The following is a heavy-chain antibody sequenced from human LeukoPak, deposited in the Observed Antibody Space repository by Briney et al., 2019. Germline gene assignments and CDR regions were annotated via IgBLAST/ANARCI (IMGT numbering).Heavy chain of an antibody. CDR1: GYTFTGYY. V-gene: IGHV1-2*04. CDR2: INPNSGGT. J-gene: IGHJ4*02. D-gene: IGHD6-19*01. CDR3: AREGYSSGWYADY. Sequence: ASVKVSCKASGYTFTGYYMHWVRQAPGQGLEWMGWINPNSGGTNYAQKFQGWVTMTRDTSISTAYMELSRLRSDDTAVYYCAREGYSSGWYADYWGQGTLVTVSS.